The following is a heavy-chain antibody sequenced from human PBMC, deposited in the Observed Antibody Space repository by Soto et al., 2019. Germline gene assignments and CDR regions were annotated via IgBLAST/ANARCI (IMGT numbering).Heavy chain of an antibody. J-gene: IGHJ4*01. CDR3: AKTATYFDDYHDRGYSSEDY. CDR2: ISYDGSKK. CDR1: AFAFSDFG. V-gene: IGHV3-30*18. Sequence: VESGGGVVQSETSLTLSCKVSAFAFSDFGFHWVRQAPGKGLEWVAIISYDGSKKLYGDAVKGRFNIFRDNSRSTLFLQMNSLRTEDTGLYYCAKTATYFDDYHDRGYSSEDYWGRGTLVSVSS. D-gene: IGHD3-22*01.